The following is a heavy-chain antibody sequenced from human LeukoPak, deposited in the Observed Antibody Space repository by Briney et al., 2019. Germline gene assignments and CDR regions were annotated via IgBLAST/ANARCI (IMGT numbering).Heavy chain of an antibody. D-gene: IGHD3-10*01. V-gene: IGHV3-74*01. CDR2: INSDGSST. J-gene: IGHJ5*02. CDR1: GFTFSSYW. Sequence: GGSLRLSCAASGFTFSSYWMHWVRQAPGKGLVWVSRINSDGSSTSYADSVKGRFTISRDNAKNTLYLQMNSLRAEDTAVYYCARDPSVAHGESWFDPWGQGTLVTVSS. CDR3: ARDPSVAHGESWFDP.